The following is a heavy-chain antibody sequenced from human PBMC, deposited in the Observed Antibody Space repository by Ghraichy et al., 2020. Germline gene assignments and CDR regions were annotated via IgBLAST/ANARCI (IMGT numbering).Heavy chain of an antibody. CDR3: ASIAAAGTLGY. D-gene: IGHD6-13*01. J-gene: IGHJ4*02. V-gene: IGHV3-15*01. CDR2: IKSKTDGGTT. CDR1: GFTFSNAW. Sequence: GGSLRLSCAASGFTFSNAWMSWVRQAPGKGLEWVGRIKSKTDGGTTDYAAPVKGRFTISRDDSKNTLYLQMNSLKTEDTAVYYCASIAAAGTLGYWGQGTLVTVSS.